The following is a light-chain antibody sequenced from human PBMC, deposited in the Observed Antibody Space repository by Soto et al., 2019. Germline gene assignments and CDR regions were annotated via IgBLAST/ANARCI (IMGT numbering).Light chain of an antibody. Sequence: DIQITQSPSTLSASVGDRVTITCRASQTISSWLAWNQQKPGKAPKLLIYKASTLKSGVPSRFSGSGSGTEFTLTISSLQPDDFATYYCQHYNSYSEAFGQGTKVDIK. J-gene: IGKJ1*01. V-gene: IGKV1-5*03. CDR1: QTISSW. CDR2: KAS. CDR3: QHYNSYSEA.